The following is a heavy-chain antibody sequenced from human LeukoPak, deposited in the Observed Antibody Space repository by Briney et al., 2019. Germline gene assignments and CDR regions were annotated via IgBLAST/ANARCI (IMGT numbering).Heavy chain of an antibody. V-gene: IGHV4-39*07. Sequence: SETLSLTCTVSSGSISTSNYYWGWHPQAPGKALVWSGNIFCSGSSYYSPPLKSRVTISIDTSKNQFSLKLSSVTAADTAVYYCASRATAGFDYWGQGTLVTVSS. J-gene: IGHJ4*02. D-gene: IGHD6-13*01. CDR2: IFCSGSS. CDR1: SGSISTSNYY. CDR3: ASRATAGFDY.